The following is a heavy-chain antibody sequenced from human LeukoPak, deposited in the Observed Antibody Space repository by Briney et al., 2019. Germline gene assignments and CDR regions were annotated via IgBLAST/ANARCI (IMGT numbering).Heavy chain of an antibody. CDR3: AREADDFWSGYPSEGMDV. CDR1: GYTFTSYG. J-gene: IGHJ6*02. Sequence: ASVKVSCKASGYTFTSYGISWVRQAPGQGLEWMGWISAYNGNTNYAQKLQGRVTMTTDTSTSTAYMELRSLRSDDTAVYYCAREADDFWSGYPSEGMDVWGQGTTVTVSS. V-gene: IGHV1-18*01. D-gene: IGHD3-3*01. CDR2: ISAYNGNT.